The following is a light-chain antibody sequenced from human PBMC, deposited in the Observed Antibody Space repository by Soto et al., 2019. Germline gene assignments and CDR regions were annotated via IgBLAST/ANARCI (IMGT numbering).Light chain of an antibody. CDR1: QSINNW. CDR3: QQYESFPRT. V-gene: IGKV1-5*03. Sequence: DIPMTLSPSTLSASVGDRVTITCRASQSINNWLAWYQQKPGKAPKLFIFKASTLESGVPSRFSGSGSGTEFTLSISSLQPDDFATYFCQQYESFPRTFGQGTKVEIK. CDR2: KAS. J-gene: IGKJ1*01.